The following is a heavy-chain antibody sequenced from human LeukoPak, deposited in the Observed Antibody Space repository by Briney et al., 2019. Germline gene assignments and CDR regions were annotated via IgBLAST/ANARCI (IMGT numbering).Heavy chain of an antibody. J-gene: IGHJ4*02. CDR3: ARMESYYDFWSGYSA. D-gene: IGHD3-3*01. V-gene: IGHV1-2*02. Sequence: ASVKVSFKASGYTFTVYYMHWVRQAPGQGVEWMGWINPNSGGTNYAQKFQGRVTMTRDTSISTAYMELSRLRSDDTAVYYCARMESYYDFWSGYSAWGQGTLVTVSS. CDR2: INPNSGGT. CDR1: GYTFTVYY.